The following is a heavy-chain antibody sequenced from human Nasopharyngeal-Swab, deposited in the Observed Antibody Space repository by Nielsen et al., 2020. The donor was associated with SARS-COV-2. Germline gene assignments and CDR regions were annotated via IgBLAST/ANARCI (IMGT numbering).Heavy chain of an antibody. Sequence: VRQAPGKGLERVAVIWYDGSNKYYADSVKGRFTISRDNSKNTLYLQMNSLRAEDTAVYYCARDLAVAEYRGDYFDYWGQGTLVTVSS. D-gene: IGHD6-19*01. CDR3: ARDLAVAEYRGDYFDY. V-gene: IGHV3-33*01. CDR2: IWYDGSNK. J-gene: IGHJ4*02.